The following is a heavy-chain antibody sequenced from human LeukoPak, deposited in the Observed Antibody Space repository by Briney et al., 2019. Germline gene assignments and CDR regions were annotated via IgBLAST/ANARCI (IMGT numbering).Heavy chain of an antibody. Sequence: GASVKVSCKASGYTFTRYTMHWVRQAPGQRLEWMGWINAGNGDTKYSQKFQGRITITRDTSADTVYMELSSLRSEDTAVYYCARGAGTGTTGYFDYWGQGTLVTVSS. CDR3: ARGAGTGTTGYFDY. CDR2: INAGNGDT. D-gene: IGHD1-1*01. J-gene: IGHJ4*02. V-gene: IGHV1-3*01. CDR1: GYTFTRYT.